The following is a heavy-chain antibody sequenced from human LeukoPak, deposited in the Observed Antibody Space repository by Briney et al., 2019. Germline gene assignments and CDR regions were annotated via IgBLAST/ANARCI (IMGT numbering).Heavy chain of an antibody. Sequence: GGSLRLSCAASGFTFSSYSMNWVRQAPGKGLEWVSPISSSSSYIYYGDSVKGRFTISRDNAKDSLYLQMNSLRAEDTAVYYCARYNSGWNDYWGQGTLVTVSS. CDR3: ARYNSGWNDY. D-gene: IGHD6-19*01. V-gene: IGHV3-21*01. CDR1: GFTFSSYS. J-gene: IGHJ4*02. CDR2: ISSSSSYI.